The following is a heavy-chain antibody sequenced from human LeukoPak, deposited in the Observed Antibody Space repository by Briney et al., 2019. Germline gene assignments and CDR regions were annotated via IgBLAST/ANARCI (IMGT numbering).Heavy chain of an antibody. J-gene: IGHJ3*02. V-gene: IGHV4-34*01. D-gene: IGHD2-15*01. CDR1: GGSSSGYY. CDR2: INHSGST. CDR3: ARVAPYIVVVVAATRVGAFDI. Sequence: SETLSLTCAVYGGSSSGYYWSWIRQPPGKGLEWIGEINHSGSTNYNPSLKSRVTISVDTSKNQFSLKLSSVTAADTAVYYCARVAPYIVVVVAATRVGAFDIWGQGTMVTVSS.